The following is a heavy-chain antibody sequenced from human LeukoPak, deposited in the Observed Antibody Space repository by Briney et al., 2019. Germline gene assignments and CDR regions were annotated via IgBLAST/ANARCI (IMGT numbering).Heavy chain of an antibody. CDR1: GFTFSSYD. CDR3: ARGGRYCSSTSCSPVDR. Sequence: GGSLRLSCAASGFTFSSYDIHWVRQAPGKGLEWVAVISYDGGNKYYADAVKGRFTISRDNSMDTLYLQMISLRAEDTAVYYCARGGRYCSSTSCSPVDRWGQGTLVTVSS. V-gene: IGHV3-30*01. J-gene: IGHJ5*02. D-gene: IGHD2-2*01. CDR2: ISYDGGNK.